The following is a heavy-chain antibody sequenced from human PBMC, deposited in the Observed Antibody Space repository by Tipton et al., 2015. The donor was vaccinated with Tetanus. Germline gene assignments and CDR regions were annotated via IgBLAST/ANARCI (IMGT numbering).Heavy chain of an antibody. CDR3: ARSNGINAFDI. CDR2: FYSGGSI. Sequence: TLSLTCTVSGGSITSSTYYWGWIRQPPGKGLEWIGTFYSGGSIFYNPSFKSRATISVDTPKNQISLRLTSVTAADTAVYYCARSNGINAFDIWGQGTMVTVSS. J-gene: IGHJ3*02. CDR1: GGSITSSTYY. D-gene: IGHD3-10*01. V-gene: IGHV4-39*01.